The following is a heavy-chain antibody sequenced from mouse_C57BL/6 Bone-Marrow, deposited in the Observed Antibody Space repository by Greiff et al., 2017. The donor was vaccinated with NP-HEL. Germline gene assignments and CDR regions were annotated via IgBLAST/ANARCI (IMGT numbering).Heavy chain of an antibody. CDR3: AGELGRRAMDY. CDR2: IYPRSGNT. Sequence: VQLQQSGAELARPGASVKLSCKASGYTFTSYGISWVKQRTGQGLEWIGEIYPRSGNTYYNEKFKGKATLTADKSSSTAYMERRSLTSEDSAVYFCAGELGRRAMDYWGQGTSVTVSS. D-gene: IGHD4-1*01. CDR1: GYTFTSYG. J-gene: IGHJ4*01. V-gene: IGHV1-81*01.